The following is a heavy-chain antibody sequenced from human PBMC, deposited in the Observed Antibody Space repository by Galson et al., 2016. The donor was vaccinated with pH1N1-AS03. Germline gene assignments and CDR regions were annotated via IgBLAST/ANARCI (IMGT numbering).Heavy chain of an antibody. Sequence: ETLSPTCTVSGDSMRIDKRNWIRQPPGKGLEWIGYVYSTGSVNYNPSFKSRVSISVDTSKNQFSLKLRSITAADTAVYYCSREWSAFDYWGEGTLVTVSS. CDR1: GDSMRIDK. V-gene: IGHV4-4*08. CDR2: VYSTGSV. D-gene: IGHD2-8*01. CDR3: SREWSAFDY. J-gene: IGHJ4*02.